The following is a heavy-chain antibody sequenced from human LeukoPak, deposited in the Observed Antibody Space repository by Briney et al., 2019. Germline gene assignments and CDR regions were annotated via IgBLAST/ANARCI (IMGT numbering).Heavy chain of an antibody. V-gene: IGHV3-23*01. D-gene: IGHD3-22*01. CDR1: GFTFSSYA. J-gene: IGHJ3*02. CDR2: ISGSGGNT. Sequence: GGSLRLSCAASGFTFSSYAMSWVRQAPGKGLEWVSAISGSGGNTYYADSVKGRFTISRDNFKNTLDLQMNSLRAEDTAVYYCAKPRYDSSGYYPGDDAFDIWGQGTMVTVSS. CDR3: AKPRYDSSGYYPGDDAFDI.